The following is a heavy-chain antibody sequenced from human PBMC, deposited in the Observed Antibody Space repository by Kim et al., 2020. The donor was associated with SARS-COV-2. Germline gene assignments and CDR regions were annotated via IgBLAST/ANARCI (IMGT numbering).Heavy chain of an antibody. D-gene: IGHD3-22*01. Sequence: ASVKVSCKASGYTFTGYYMHWVRQAPGQGLEWMGWINPNSGGTNYAQKFQGRVTMTRDTSISTACMELSRLRSDDTAVYYCARRASITMIVVVYNWFDPWGQGTLVTVSS. V-gene: IGHV1-2*02. J-gene: IGHJ5*02. CDR1: GYTFTGYY. CDR3: ARRASITMIVVVYNWFDP. CDR2: INPNSGGT.